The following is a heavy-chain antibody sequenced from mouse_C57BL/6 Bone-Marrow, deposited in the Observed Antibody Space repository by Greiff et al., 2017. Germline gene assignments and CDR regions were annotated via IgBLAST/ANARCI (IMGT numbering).Heavy chain of an antibody. CDR2: IYPRSGNT. Sequence: QVQLQQSGAELARPGASVKLSCKASGYTFTSYGISWVKQRTGKGLEWIGEIYPRSGNTYYNEKFKGKATLTADKSSSTAYMELRSLTSEDSAVYFCAREAYYYGSSSFAYWGQGTLVTVSA. CDR1: GYTFTSYG. CDR3: AREAYYYGSSSFAY. D-gene: IGHD1-1*01. J-gene: IGHJ3*01. V-gene: IGHV1-81*01.